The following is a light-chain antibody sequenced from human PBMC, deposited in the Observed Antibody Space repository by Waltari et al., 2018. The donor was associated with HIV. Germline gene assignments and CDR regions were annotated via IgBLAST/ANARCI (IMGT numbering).Light chain of an antibody. Sequence: QSVLTQPPSASGTPGPRVTITCSGSTSNIGRKTVNWYQQLPGTAPKLLIYYNSQRPSGVPDRFSGSKSRTSASLASSGLHSEDEADYYCASWDASLNVPVFGGGTKLTVL. CDR1: TSNIGRKT. V-gene: IGLV1-44*01. J-gene: IGLJ3*02. CDR2: YNS. CDR3: ASWDASLNVPV.